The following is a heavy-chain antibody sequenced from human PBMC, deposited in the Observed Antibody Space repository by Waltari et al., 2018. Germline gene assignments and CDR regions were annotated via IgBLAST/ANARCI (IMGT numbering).Heavy chain of an antibody. D-gene: IGHD2-2*01. CDR2: IYHSGRT. CDR3: ARSRSSCSSTSCSYDAFDI. J-gene: IGHJ3*02. Sequence: QVQLQESGPGLVKPSETLSLTCAVSGYSISSGYYWGWIRQPPGKGLEWIGSIYHSGRTYYNPSLKSRVTRSLDTSKNQFSLKLSSVTAADTAVYYCARSRSSCSSTSCSYDAFDIWGQGTMVTVSS. V-gene: IGHV4-38-2*01. CDR1: GYSISSGYY.